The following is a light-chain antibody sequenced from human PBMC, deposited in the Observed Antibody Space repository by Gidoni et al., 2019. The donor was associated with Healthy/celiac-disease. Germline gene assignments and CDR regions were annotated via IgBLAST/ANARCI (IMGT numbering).Light chain of an antibody. V-gene: IGKV3-20*01. CDR3: QQYGSSPAWT. CDR1: QSVSSSY. CDR2: GAS. Sequence: EIVLTQSPGSLSLSPGERATLSCRASQSVSSSYLAWYQQKPGQAPRLLIYGASSRATGIPDRCSGSGSGTDFSLTISRLGPEDFAVYYCQQYGSSPAWTFGQGAKVEMK. J-gene: IGKJ1*01.